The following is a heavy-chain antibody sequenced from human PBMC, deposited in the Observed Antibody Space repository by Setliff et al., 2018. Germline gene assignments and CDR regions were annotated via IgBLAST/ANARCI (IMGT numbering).Heavy chain of an antibody. Sequence: PSETLSLTCTVSGASVTSFDYYWSWIRQPPGKGLEYIGHISHGVCTSYSPSLKSRLSISADTSKNQFSLKLTSVTAADTAVYYCARTHCTTTSCFYFHYWGQGTVVTVSS. CDR2: ISHGVCT. CDR3: ARTHCTTTSCFYFHY. J-gene: IGHJ4*02. V-gene: IGHV4-30-4*01. CDR1: GASVTSFDYY. D-gene: IGHD2-2*01.